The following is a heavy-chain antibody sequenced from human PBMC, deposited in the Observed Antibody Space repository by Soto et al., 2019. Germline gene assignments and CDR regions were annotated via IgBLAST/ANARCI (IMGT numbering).Heavy chain of an antibody. V-gene: IGHV1-69*13. D-gene: IGHD3-22*01. CDR3: ARNYYYDSSGYYPADYYYGMDV. Sequence: ASVKVSCKASGGTFSSYAISWVRQAPGQGLEWMGGIIPIFGTANYAQKFQGRVTITADESTSTAYMELSSLRSEDTAVYYCARNYYYDSSGYYPADYYYGMDVWGQGTTVTVSS. CDR2: IIPIFGTA. CDR1: GGTFSSYA. J-gene: IGHJ6*02.